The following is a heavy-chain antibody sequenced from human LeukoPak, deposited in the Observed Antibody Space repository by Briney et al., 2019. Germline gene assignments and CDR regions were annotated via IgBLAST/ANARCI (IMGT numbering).Heavy chain of an antibody. V-gene: IGHV3-21*06. Sequence: GGSLRLSCAASTFVFSGYSMNWVRQAPGKGLEWVSYISETSSHTYYAALVRGRFTISRDNAKNSLYLQMNSLRAEDTGIYYCARDRAPRARIGGMDVWGQGTTVTVSS. CDR3: ARDRAPRARIGGMDV. CDR2: ISETSSHT. J-gene: IGHJ6*02. CDR1: TFVFSGYS. D-gene: IGHD3-16*01.